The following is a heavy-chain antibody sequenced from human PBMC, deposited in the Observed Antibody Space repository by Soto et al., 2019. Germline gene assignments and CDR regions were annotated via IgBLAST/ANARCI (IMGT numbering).Heavy chain of an antibody. Sequence: LRLSCAASGFTFSSYGMHWVRQAPGKGLEWVAVISYDGSNKYYADSVKGRFTISRDNSKNTLYLQMNSLRAEDTAVYYCAKDRYYYYYYGMDVWGQGTTVTVSS. CDR3: AKDRYYYYYYGMDV. CDR1: GFTFSSYG. J-gene: IGHJ6*02. CDR2: ISYDGSNK. V-gene: IGHV3-30*18.